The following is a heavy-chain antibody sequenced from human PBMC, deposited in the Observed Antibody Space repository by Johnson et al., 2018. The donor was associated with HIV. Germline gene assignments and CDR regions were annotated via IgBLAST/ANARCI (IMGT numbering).Heavy chain of an antibody. CDR3: AKDLETYGDLRRMDAFDI. CDR2: ISYDGSNK. Sequence: VQLVESGGGVVQPGRSLRIYCAVSEFTFSNYAMHWVRLAPGKGLQWVAVISYDGSNKYYADSVKGRFTISRDNSKNTLYLQMNSLRTEDTAVYYCAKDLETYGDLRRMDAFDIWGQGTMVTVSS. J-gene: IGHJ3*02. D-gene: IGHD4-17*01. V-gene: IGHV3-30*04. CDR1: EFTFSNYA.